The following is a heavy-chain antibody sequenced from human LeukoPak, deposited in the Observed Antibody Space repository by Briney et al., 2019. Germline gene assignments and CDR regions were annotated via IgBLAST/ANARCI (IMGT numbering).Heavy chain of an antibody. CDR1: GFTFSSHG. CDR3: AKEQFNKYGSGSYGGFDY. D-gene: IGHD3-10*01. J-gene: IGHJ4*02. Sequence: GGSLRLSCAASGFTFSSHGMNWVRQAPGKGLEWVSGITGGGTTYYADSVKGRVTISRDNSKNTLYLQMNSLRAEDTAVYYCAKEQFNKYGSGSYGGFDYWGQGTLVTVSS. V-gene: IGHV3-23*01. CDR2: ITGGGTT.